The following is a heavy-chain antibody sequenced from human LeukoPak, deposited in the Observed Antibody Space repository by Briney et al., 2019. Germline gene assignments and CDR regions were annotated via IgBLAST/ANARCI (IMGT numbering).Heavy chain of an antibody. CDR3: AKDSGNGDYVHAFEI. Sequence: PGGSLRLSCAASGFTFSSYDMTWVRQAPGKGLEWVSTISGSGVATHYADSVEGRFIVSGDNSRSTLFLLMNSLRGEDTAVYFCAKDSGNGDYVHAFEIWGQGTMVTVSS. J-gene: IGHJ3*02. CDR1: GFTFSSYD. D-gene: IGHD4-17*01. V-gene: IGHV3-23*01. CDR2: ISGSGVAT.